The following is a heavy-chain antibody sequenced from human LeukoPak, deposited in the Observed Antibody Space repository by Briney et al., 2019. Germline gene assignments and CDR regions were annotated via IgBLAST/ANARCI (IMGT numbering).Heavy chain of an antibody. D-gene: IGHD3-22*01. Sequence: SVKVSCKASGGTFSSYAISWVRQAPGQGLEWMGRIIPIFGTANYAQKFQGRVTITTDESTSTAYMELSSLRSEDTAVYYCARDPSSSSWLPKLARWGQGTLVTVSS. J-gene: IGHJ1*01. CDR2: IIPIFGTA. V-gene: IGHV1-69*05. CDR3: ARDPSSSSWLPKLAR. CDR1: GGTFSSYA.